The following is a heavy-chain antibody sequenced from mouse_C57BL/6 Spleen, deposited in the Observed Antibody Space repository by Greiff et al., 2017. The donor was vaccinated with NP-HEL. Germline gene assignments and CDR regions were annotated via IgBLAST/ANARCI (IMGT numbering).Heavy chain of an antibody. CDR2: IDPEDGET. Sequence: EVQRVESGAELVKPGASVKLSCTASGFNIKDYYMHWVKQRTEQGLEWIGRIDPEDGETKYAPKFQGKATITADTSSNTAYLQLSSLTSEDTAVYYCALAQAQTASFAYWGQGTLVTVSA. V-gene: IGHV14-2*01. CDR3: ALAQAQTASFAY. D-gene: IGHD3-2*02. J-gene: IGHJ3*01. CDR1: GFNIKDYY.